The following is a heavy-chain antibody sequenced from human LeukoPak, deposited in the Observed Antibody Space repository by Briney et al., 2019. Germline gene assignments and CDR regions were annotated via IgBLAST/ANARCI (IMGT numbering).Heavy chain of an antibody. D-gene: IGHD3-10*01. CDR2: TNPNSGGT. J-gene: IGHJ3*02. CDR3: ARGGILLLWWGELGGASDVFDM. V-gene: IGHV1-2*02. CDR1: GYTFTGYY. Sequence: ASVKVSCKASGYTFTGYYMHWVRQAPGQGLEWMGWTNPNSGGTNYAQKFQGRVTMTRDTSISTAYMELSRLRSDDTAVYYCARGGILLLWWGELGGASDVFDMGGQGKMVTFS.